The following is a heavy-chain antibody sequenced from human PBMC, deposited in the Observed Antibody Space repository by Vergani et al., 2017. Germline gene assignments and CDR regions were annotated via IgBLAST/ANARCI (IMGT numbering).Heavy chain of an antibody. CDR2: IYYSGTT. V-gene: IGHV4-31*03. CDR3: ARGFLRVFGVIIQKDAFDI. J-gene: IGHJ3*02. CDR1: GAYVGSGGYY. D-gene: IGHD3-3*01. Sequence: QVQLQESGPGLVKASQTLSLTCSVSGAYVGSGGYYWSWVRQRPGMGLDWIGYIYYSGTTYYNPSLESRLTISLDTSENHLSLKLTSVTAADTAVYYCARGFLRVFGVIIQKDAFDIWGQGTMVTVSS.